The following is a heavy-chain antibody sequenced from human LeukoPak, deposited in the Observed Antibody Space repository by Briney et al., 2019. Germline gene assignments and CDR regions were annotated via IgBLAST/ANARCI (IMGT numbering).Heavy chain of an antibody. D-gene: IGHD1-26*01. CDR3: ASISGSYNGFAI. V-gene: IGHV4-34*01. Sequence: SETLSLTCTVSGGSFSGYYWNWIRQPPGKGLEWIGEISHRGSTNSNPSLKSRVTMSVDTSKSQFSLKLRSVNAADTAVYYCASISGSYNGFAIWGQGTMVTVSS. CDR2: ISHRGST. J-gene: IGHJ3*02. CDR1: GGSFSGYY.